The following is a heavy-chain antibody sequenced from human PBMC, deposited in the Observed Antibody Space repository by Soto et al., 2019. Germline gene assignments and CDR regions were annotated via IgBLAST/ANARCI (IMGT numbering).Heavy chain of an antibody. V-gene: IGHV3-23*01. Sequence: GGSLRLACAASGFTFSDYAMSWVRQAPGEWLEWVSGLGGSNSDTHYAASVEGRFTVSRDNSRSTLFLQMNSLRVEDTAVYYCAKDKVDHNSVWDPFDIWGQGTMVTVSS. D-gene: IGHD2-15*01. J-gene: IGHJ3*02. CDR3: AKDKVDHNSVWDPFDI. CDR2: LGGSNSDT. CDR1: GFTFSDYA.